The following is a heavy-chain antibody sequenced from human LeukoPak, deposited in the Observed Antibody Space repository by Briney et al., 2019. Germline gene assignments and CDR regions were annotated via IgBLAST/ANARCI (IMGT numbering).Heavy chain of an antibody. D-gene: IGHD2-15*01. V-gene: IGHV4-34*01. CDR3: ARGFVDIVVVVAATGFDY. J-gene: IGHJ4*02. Sequence: KPSETLSLTCAVYGGSFSGYYWSWIRQPPGKGLEWIGEINHSGSTNYNPSLKSRGTISVDTSKNQFSLKLSSVTAADTAVYYCARGFVDIVVVVAATGFDYWGQGTLVTVSS. CDR2: INHSGST. CDR1: GGSFSGYY.